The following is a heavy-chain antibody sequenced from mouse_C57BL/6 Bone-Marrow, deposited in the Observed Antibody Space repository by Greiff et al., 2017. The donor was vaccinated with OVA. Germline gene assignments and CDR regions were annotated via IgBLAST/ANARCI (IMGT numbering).Heavy chain of an antibody. CDR2: INPSTGGT. D-gene: IGHD1-1*01. CDR1: GYSFTGYY. CDR3: ASLLLLRRYFDV. J-gene: IGHJ1*03. Sequence: VQLKESGPELVKPGASVKISCKASGYSFTGYYMNWVKQSPEKSLEWIGEINPSTGGTTYNQKFKAKATLTVDKSSSTAYMQLKSLTSEDSAVYYCASLLLLRRYFDVWGTGTTVTVSS. V-gene: IGHV1-42*01.